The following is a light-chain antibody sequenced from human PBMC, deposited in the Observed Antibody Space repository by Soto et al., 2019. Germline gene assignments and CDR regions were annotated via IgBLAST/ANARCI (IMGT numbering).Light chain of an antibody. Sequence: EIALTQSPATLSLSPGEGATLSCWASPSVPNYVAWYQQKPGQAPRLLIYDASSRATGIPDRLSGSGSGTEFTLTISRMEPEDSAVYYCQQYGSRGTFGQGTKVDIK. V-gene: IGKV3-20*01. CDR2: DAS. CDR3: QQYGSRGT. CDR1: PSVPNY. J-gene: IGKJ1*01.